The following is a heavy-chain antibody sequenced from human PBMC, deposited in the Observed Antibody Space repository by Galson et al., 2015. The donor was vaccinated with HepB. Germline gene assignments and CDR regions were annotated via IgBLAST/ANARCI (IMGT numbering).Heavy chain of an antibody. CDR3: ATDATTSMVRGVIISSGAFDI. CDR2: FDPEDGET. D-gene: IGHD3-10*01. J-gene: IGHJ3*02. Sequence: SVKVSCKVSGYTLTELSMHWVRQAPGKGLEWMGGFDPEDGETIYAQKFQGRVTMTEDTSTDTAYMELSSLRSEDTAVYYCATDATTSMVRGVIISSGAFDIWGQGTMVTVSS. V-gene: IGHV1-24*01. CDR1: GYTLTELS.